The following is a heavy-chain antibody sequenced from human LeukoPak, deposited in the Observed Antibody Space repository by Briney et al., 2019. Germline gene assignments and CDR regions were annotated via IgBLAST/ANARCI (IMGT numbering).Heavy chain of an antibody. V-gene: IGHV4-31*03. CDR2: IYYSGST. J-gene: IGHJ6*03. CDR3: AQSLASRTYYYYYYMAV. D-gene: IGHD2-15*01. Sequence: SETLSLTCTVSGGSISSGGYYWSWIRQHPGKGLEWIGYIYYSGSTYYNPSLKSRVTISVDTSKNQFSLKLSSVTAADTAVYYCAQSLASRTYYYYYYMAVWGKGTTVTVSS. CDR1: GGSISSGGYY.